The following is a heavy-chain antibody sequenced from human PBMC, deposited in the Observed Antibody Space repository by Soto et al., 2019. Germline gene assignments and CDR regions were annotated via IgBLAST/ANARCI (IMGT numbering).Heavy chain of an antibody. D-gene: IGHD2-15*01. Sequence: EVQLVESGGGLVQPGGSLRLSCAASGFTFSSYWMSWVRQAPGKGLEWVANIKQDGSEKYYVDSVKGRFTISRDNAKNSLYLQMNSLRAEDTALYYCASFLCSGGSCYSLPDYWGQGTLVTVSS. CDR1: GFTFSSYW. CDR3: ASFLCSGGSCYSLPDY. CDR2: IKQDGSEK. V-gene: IGHV3-7*01. J-gene: IGHJ4*02.